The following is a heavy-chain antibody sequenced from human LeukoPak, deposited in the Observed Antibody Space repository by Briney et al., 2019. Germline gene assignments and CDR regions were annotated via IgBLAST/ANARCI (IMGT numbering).Heavy chain of an antibody. CDR3: VRGGEGSGSNWFDS. Sequence: PGGSLRLSCAASGFTFSDYYMSWIRQAPGKGLEWVSYISSSGSTIYYADSVKGRFTISRDNAMNSLSLQMNSLRHEDTAVYYCVRGGEGSGSNWFDSWGQGALVTVSS. D-gene: IGHD3-10*01. CDR2: ISSSGSTI. V-gene: IGHV3-11*04. J-gene: IGHJ5*01. CDR1: GFTFSDYY.